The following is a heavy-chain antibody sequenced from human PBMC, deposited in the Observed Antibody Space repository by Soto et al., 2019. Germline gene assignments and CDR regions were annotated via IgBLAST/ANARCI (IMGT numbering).Heavy chain of an antibody. V-gene: IGHV4-4*02. CDR2: IFAGGAT. Sequence: QVQLQESGPGLAKPSGTLSLTCAVSGGSISSTSWWTWLRQSPGKGLEWFGAIFAGGATNYNPALQGRLTTSLDQSKDQCSLNLTSLTAAVTAVYFSTRSPAGELNIWGQGALVTVSS. CDR3: TRSPAGELNI. D-gene: IGHD1-7*01. J-gene: IGHJ4*02. CDR1: GGSISSTSW.